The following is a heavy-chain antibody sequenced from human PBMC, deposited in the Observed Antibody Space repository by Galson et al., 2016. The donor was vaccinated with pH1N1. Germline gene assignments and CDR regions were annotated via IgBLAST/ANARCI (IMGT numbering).Heavy chain of an antibody. CDR2: IYPGDPDT. J-gene: IGHJ4*02. CDR1: GYNFDRYW. Sequence: QSGAEVKKPGESLKISCKGSGYNFDRYWIGWVRQMPGKGLEWMGIIYPGDPDTRYSPSFQGQFRISADKSISTAYLQWSSLKASDTAMYYCARQEFSDYWGQGTLVIVSS. CDR3: ARQEFSDY. V-gene: IGHV5-51*01. D-gene: IGHD2/OR15-2a*01.